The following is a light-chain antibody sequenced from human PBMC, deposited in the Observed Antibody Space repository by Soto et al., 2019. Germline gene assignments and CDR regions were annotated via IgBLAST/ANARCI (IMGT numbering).Light chain of an antibody. CDR1: QTISSW. CDR3: QHYNRYSEA. CDR2: KAS. Sequence: DIQITQSPSTLSGSVGDRVTIPCRASQTISSWLAWYQQKPGKAPKLLIYKASTLKSGVPSRFSGSGSGTEFTLTISSLQPDDFETYDCQHYNRYSEAFGQGTKVDIK. V-gene: IGKV1-5*03. J-gene: IGKJ1*01.